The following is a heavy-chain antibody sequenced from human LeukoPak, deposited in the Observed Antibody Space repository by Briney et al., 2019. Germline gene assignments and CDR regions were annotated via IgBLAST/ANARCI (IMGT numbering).Heavy chain of an antibody. CDR3: ARGDCSSTTCYDWFDP. V-gene: IGHV1-2*02. CDR1: GYXFTGYY. CDR2: INPNSGGT. Sequence: ASVKVSCKASGYXFTGYYIHWVRQAPGQGLEWMGCINPNSGGTNYARKFQGRVTMTGDTSISTAYMELSRLRSDDTAVYYCARGDCSSTTCYDWFDPWGQGTLVTVSS. D-gene: IGHD2-2*01. J-gene: IGHJ5*02.